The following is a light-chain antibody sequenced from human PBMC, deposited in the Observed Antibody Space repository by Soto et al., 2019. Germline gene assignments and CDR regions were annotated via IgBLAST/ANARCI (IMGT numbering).Light chain of an antibody. CDR3: QQYGSAPLT. J-gene: IGKJ2*01. V-gene: IGKV3-20*01. CDR1: QSVSSSF. CDR2: GAS. Sequence: EIVLTQSPGTLSLSPGERATLSCRARQSVSSSFLAWYQQKPGQAPRLLIYGASSRATGIPDRFSGSGSGTDFTLTISRLEPEDFAVYYCQQYGSAPLTFGQGTKLGIK.